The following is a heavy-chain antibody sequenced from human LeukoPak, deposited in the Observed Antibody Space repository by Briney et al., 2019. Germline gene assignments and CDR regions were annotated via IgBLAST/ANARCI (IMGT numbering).Heavy chain of an antibody. V-gene: IGHV3-23*01. Sequence: PGGSLRLSCAASGLTFSSFAMSWVRQAPGKGLEWVSVISGSGGSTYYADSVKGRFTISRDNSKNTLDLQMNSLRDEDTAVYYCAKAHYYETHGYFDYWGQGTLVTVSS. J-gene: IGHJ4*02. CDR1: GLTFSSFA. D-gene: IGHD3-22*01. CDR2: ISGSGGST. CDR3: AKAHYYETHGYFDY.